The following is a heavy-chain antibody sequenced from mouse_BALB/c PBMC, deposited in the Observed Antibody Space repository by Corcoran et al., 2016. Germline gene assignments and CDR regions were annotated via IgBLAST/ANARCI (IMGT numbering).Heavy chain of an antibody. CDR1: GYSFTGYY. D-gene: IGHD4-1*01. CDR2: ISCYNGAT. Sequence: LVKTGASVKISCKASGYSFTGYYMQLVKQSHGKSLEWIGYISCYNGATSYNQKFKGKATFTVDTSSSTAYMQFNSLTSEDSAVDYCARSANGDLAYWGQGTLVTVSA. V-gene: IGHV1S34*01. CDR3: ARSANGDLAY. J-gene: IGHJ3*01.